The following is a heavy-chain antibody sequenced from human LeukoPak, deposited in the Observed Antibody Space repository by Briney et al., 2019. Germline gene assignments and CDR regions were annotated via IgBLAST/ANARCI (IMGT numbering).Heavy chain of an antibody. J-gene: IGHJ4*02. Sequence: SETLSLTCTVSVASLNDYYWSWLRQPPGKALERIGFIQSSGSANSNPSLTSRVTISIDTSKNQFSLNLRSLTAADTAVYFCASGAADGYNFGFDYWGQGTLAAVSS. CDR2: IQSSGSA. CDR3: ASGAADGYNFGFDY. D-gene: IGHD5-24*01. V-gene: IGHV4-59*12. CDR1: VASLNDYY.